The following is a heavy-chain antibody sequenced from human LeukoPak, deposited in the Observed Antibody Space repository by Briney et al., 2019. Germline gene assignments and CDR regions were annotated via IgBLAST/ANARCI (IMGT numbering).Heavy chain of an antibody. D-gene: IGHD5-18*01. CDR3: ARDHNYGSDY. V-gene: IGHV3-7*03. J-gene: IGHJ4*02. CDR2: IKEDGSEK. Sequence: GGSLRLSCATSGFTFRSYWMSWVRQAPGKGLEWVANIKEDGSEKYYVDSVKGRFTISRDSAKNSLCLQMNSLRVEDTAVYYCARDHNYGSDYWGQGTLVTVSS. CDR1: GFTFRSYW.